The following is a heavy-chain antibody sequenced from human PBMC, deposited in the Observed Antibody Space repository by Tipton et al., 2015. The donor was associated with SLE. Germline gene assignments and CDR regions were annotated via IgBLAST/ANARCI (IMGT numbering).Heavy chain of an antibody. CDR2: INHSGST. J-gene: IGHJ4*02. CDR1: GGSFSGYY. CDR3: ARGLLDY. Sequence: TLSLTCAVYGGSFSGYYWSWFRQPPGKGLVWIGEINHSGSTNYNPSLKSRVTISVDTSKNQFSLNLSSMTAADTAVYYCARGLLDYWGQGTLVTVSS. V-gene: IGHV4-34*01.